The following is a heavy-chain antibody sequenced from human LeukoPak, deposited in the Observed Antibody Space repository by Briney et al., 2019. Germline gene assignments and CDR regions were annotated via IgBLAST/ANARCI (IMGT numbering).Heavy chain of an antibody. D-gene: IGHD3-16*01. Sequence: SETLSLTCAVYGGSFSGYYWSWIRQPPGKGLEWIGEINHSGGTNYNPSLKSRVTISVDTSKNQFSLKLSSVTAADTAVYYCARIRGGKNYWGQGTLVTVSS. V-gene: IGHV4-34*01. CDR3: ARIRGGKNY. CDR2: INHSGGT. CDR1: GGSFSGYY. J-gene: IGHJ4*02.